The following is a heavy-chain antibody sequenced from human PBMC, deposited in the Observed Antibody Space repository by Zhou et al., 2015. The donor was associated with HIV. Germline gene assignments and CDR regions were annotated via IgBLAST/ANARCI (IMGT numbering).Heavy chain of an antibody. Sequence: QVQLLQSGSEVTKPGSSVRVSCRASGASFNTLPVIWVRQAPGRGLEWVGRLVPMAGTGNSAQRLEDRVTITADESTSTVHLDLKNLTSSDTGVYYCARGWRTVLDPWGQGTLVTVSS. CDR3: ARGWRTVLDP. CDR1: GASFNTLP. V-gene: IGHV1-69*01. CDR2: LVPMAGTG. J-gene: IGHJ5*02. D-gene: IGHD3-3*01.